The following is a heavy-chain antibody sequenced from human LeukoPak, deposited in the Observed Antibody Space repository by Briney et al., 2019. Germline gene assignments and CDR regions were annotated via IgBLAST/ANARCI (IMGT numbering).Heavy chain of an antibody. CDR1: GGTFSSYA. D-gene: IGHD3-10*01. Sequence: ASVKVSCKASGGTFSSYAISWVRQAPGQGLEWMGGIIPIFGTANYAQKFQGRVTITADESTSTAYMELSSLRSEDTAVYYCARMGHYGSGSYITYYYGMDVWGKGTTVTVSS. V-gene: IGHV1-69*01. CDR2: IIPIFGTA. J-gene: IGHJ6*04. CDR3: ARMGHYGSGSYITYYYGMDV.